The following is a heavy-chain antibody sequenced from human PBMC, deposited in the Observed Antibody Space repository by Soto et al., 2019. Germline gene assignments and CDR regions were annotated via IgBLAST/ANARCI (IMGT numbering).Heavy chain of an antibody. V-gene: IGHV1-3*01. D-gene: IGHD3-22*01. CDR1: GYIFSTYT. Sequence: ASVKVYFTASGYIFSTYTMHLVRQDPGQRLEWMGWINAANGNTKYSQNFQGRVTISRDTSASTAYLELSSLRSEDTAVYYCARVSFETSGYADYWGQGTLVTFSS. J-gene: IGHJ4*02. CDR3: ARVSFETSGYADY. CDR2: INAANGNT.